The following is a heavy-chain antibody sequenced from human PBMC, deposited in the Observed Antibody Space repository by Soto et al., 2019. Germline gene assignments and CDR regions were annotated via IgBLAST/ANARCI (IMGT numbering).Heavy chain of an antibody. J-gene: IGHJ4*02. CDR2: ISPTTGGT. CDR1: GNTLTSFY. Sequence: QVQLVQSGAEVQGPGASVKVSCKTSGNTLTSFYIHWVRQAPGQGLEWMGRISPTTGGTNYAQRFQGRVTVTWDTSTNTAYRELNSLISDDTAVYYCARPPGYICGWYYFEHWGQGTLVTVSS. CDR3: ARPPGYICGWYYFEH. D-gene: IGHD6-19*01. V-gene: IGHV1-2*02.